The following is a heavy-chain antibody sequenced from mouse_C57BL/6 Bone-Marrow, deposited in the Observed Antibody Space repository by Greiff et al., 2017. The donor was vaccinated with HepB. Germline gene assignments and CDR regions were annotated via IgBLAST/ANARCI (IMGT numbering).Heavy chain of an antibody. CDR2: INPSSGYT. D-gene: IGHD1-1*01. CDR1: GYTFTSYW. J-gene: IGHJ1*03. Sequence: VQLQQSGAELAKPGASVKLSCKASGYTFTSYWMHWVKQRPGQGLEWIGYINPSSGYTKYNQKFKDKATLTANKSSSTAYMQLSSLTYEDSAVYYCASPIGDYGSRRWYFDVWGTGTTVTVSS. V-gene: IGHV1-7*01. CDR3: ASPIGDYGSRRWYFDV.